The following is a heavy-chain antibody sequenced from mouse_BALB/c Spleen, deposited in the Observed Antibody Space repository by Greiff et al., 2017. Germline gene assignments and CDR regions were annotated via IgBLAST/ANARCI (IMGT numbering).Heavy chain of an antibody. CDR2: ISCYNGAT. CDR1: GYSFTGYY. J-gene: IGHJ3*01. V-gene: IGHV1S34*01. CDR3: ARSVDYGSSYWFAD. D-gene: IGHD1-1*01. Sequence: LVKPGASVKISCKASGYSFTGYYMHWVKQSHGKSLEWIGYISCYNGATSYNQKFKGKATFTVDTSSSTAYMQFNSLTSEDSAVYYGARSVDYGSSYWFADWGQGTLVTVSA.